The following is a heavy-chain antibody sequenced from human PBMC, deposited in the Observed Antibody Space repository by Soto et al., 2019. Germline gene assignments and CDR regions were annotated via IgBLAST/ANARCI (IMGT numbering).Heavy chain of an antibody. J-gene: IGHJ4*02. D-gene: IGHD3-10*01. V-gene: IGHV3-23*01. Sequence: GGSLRLSCAASGFTFSSYAMSWVRQAPGKGLEWVSSISGGGGSTYYADSVKGRFTISRDNSNNTLYLQMNSLRAEDTAVYYCAKAITLDRGVTSPYNSWGQGTLVTVSS. CDR2: ISGGGGST. CDR1: GFTFSSYA. CDR3: AKAITLDRGVTSPYNS.